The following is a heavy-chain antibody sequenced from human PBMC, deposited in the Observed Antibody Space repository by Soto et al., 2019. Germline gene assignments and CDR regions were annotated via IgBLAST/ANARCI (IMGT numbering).Heavy chain of an antibody. CDR2: VYYTGST. CDR1: CGSIFGSY. V-gene: IGHV4-59*01. CDR3: ARSVAVPGAHIDY. J-gene: IGHJ4*02. Sequence: PSETLSLTCSFSCGSIFGSYWSWIRQSPGKGLEWLGYVYYTGSTNYSPSLRSRVSISVDTSKNEFSLRLSSVTAADTAMYFCARSVAVPGAHIDYWGQGTQVTV. D-gene: IGHD6-19*01.